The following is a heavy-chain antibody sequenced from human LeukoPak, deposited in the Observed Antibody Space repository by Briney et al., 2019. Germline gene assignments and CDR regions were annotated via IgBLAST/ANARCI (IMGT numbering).Heavy chain of an antibody. V-gene: IGHV1-2*02. Sequence: ASVKVSCTASGYTFIGYYIHWVRQAPGQGLEWMGWINPNSGVTNYAQKFQGRVTMTRDTSISTAYMELSRLTSDDTAVYYCASRDGPQGAFDYWGQGTLVTVSS. CDR1: GYTFIGYY. J-gene: IGHJ4*02. CDR2: INPNSGVT. D-gene: IGHD5-24*01. CDR3: ASRDGPQGAFDY.